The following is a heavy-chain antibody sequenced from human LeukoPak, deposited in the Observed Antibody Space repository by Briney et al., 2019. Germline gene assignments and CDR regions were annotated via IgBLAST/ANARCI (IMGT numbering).Heavy chain of an antibody. CDR1: GGSISSYY. CDR2: IYYSGST. J-gene: IGHJ3*02. V-gene: IGHV4-59*01. CDR3: ARRWMTGNAFDI. D-gene: IGHD3-10*01. Sequence: PSETLSLTCTVSGGSISSYYWSWIRQPPGKGLEWIGYIYYSGSTNYNPSLKSRVTISVDTSKNQFSLKLSSVTAADTAVYYCARRWMTGNAFDIWGQGTMVTVSS.